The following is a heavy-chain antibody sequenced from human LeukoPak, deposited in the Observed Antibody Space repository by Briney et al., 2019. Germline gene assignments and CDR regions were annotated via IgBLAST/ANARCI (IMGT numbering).Heavy chain of an antibody. CDR1: GGSISSYY. CDR2: IYTSGST. Sequence: PSETLSLTCTVSGGSISSYYWSWIRQPAGKGLEWIGRIYTSGSTNYNPSLKSRVTMSVDTSKNQFSLKLSSVTAADTAVYYCARDLKTLTGSGYSYGYGYYYYGMDVWGQGTTVTVSS. CDR3: ARDLKTLTGSGYSYGYGYYYYGMDV. J-gene: IGHJ6*02. V-gene: IGHV4-4*07. D-gene: IGHD5-18*01.